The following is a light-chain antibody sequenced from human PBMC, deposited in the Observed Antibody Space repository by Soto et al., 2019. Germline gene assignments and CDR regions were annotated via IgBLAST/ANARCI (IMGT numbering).Light chain of an antibody. CDR3: HQYGKSPWT. CDR2: GVS. J-gene: IGKJ1*01. V-gene: IGKV3-20*01. CDR1: QSVSSN. Sequence: EIVMTQSPATLSVSPGERATLSCRASQSVSSNLAWYQQKPGQAPRLLIHGVSSRATGIPDRFSGSGSGTDFTLTISRLEPEDFAVYYCHQYGKSPWTFGQGTKVDVK.